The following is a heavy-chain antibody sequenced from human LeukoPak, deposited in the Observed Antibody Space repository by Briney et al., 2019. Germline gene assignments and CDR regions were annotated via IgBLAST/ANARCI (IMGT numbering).Heavy chain of an antibody. CDR3: SRGYNYRFDF. CDR1: GFTVGNFW. V-gene: IGHV3-74*01. J-gene: IGHJ4*02. CDR2: INTDGKVT. D-gene: IGHD3-22*01. Sequence: AGGSLRLSCEVSGFTVGNFWMHWVRQGPGKGLEWVARINTDGKVTNYADFVKGRATISRDNAKNTLFLEMSGLRADDTAVYYCSRGYNYRFDFWGQGTLVVVSS.